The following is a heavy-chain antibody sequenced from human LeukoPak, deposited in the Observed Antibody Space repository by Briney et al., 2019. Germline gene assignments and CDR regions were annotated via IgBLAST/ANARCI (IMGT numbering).Heavy chain of an antibody. CDR3: ARVRTRNINYYYYMDV. J-gene: IGHJ6*03. D-gene: IGHD1-14*01. V-gene: IGHV1-69*05. CDR2: IIPIFGTA. CDR1: GGTFSSYA. Sequence: ASVKVSCKASGGTFSSYAISWVRQAPGQGLEWMGGIIPIFGTANYAQKFQGRVTITTDESTSIAYMELSSLRSVDTAVYYCARVRTRNINYYYYMDVWGKGTTVTVSS.